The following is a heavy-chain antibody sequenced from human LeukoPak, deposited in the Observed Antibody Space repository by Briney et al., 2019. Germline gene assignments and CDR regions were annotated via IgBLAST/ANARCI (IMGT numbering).Heavy chain of an antibody. D-gene: IGHD6-19*01. J-gene: IGHJ6*03. CDR3: AKDSSGWAVYYDYYMDV. CDR1: GFTFSSYS. V-gene: IGHV3-21*01. CDR2: ISSSSSYI. Sequence: GGSLRLSCAASGFTFSSYSMNWVRQAPGKGLGWVSSISSSSSYIYYADSVKGRFTISRDDSKNTLYLQMNSLRAEDTSVYYCAKDSSGWAVYYDYYMDVWGKGTMVTVYS.